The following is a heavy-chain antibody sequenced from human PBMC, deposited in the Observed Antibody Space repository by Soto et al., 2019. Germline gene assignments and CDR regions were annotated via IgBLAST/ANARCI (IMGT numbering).Heavy chain of an antibody. CDR2: ISSNGGST. J-gene: IGHJ5*02. Sequence: GVSLRLSCSASGFTFSSYSMHWVRQAQGKGLEYVSAISSNGGSTYYADSVKGRFTISRDNSKNTLYLQMSSLRAEDTAVYYCVKNLRPYYDFWSGYYDLNPWGQGTLVTVSS. CDR3: VKNLRPYYDFWSGYYDLNP. D-gene: IGHD3-3*01. V-gene: IGHV3-64D*06. CDR1: GFTFSSYS.